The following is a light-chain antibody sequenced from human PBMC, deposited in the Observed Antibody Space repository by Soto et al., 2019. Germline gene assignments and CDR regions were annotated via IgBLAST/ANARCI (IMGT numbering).Light chain of an antibody. CDR2: WAS. Sequence: DIVMTQSPDSLAVSLGERATINCKSSQSLLYASNNKNYLAWYQRKPGQPPRLLIYWASTRDSGVPDRFSGSGSATDFTLTINSLQPEDVAVYFCQQYFGAPTFGQGPKVEI. CDR3: QQYFGAPT. J-gene: IGKJ1*01. V-gene: IGKV4-1*01. CDR1: QSLLYASNNKNY.